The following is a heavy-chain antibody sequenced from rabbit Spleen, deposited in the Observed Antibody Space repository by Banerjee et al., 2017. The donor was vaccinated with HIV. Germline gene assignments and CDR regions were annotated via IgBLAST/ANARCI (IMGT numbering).Heavy chain of an antibody. J-gene: IGHJ6*01. V-gene: IGHV1S40*01. CDR2: IDPVFGSA. CDR1: GFSFSSSDY. CDR3: ARGGGL. Sequence: LEESGGDLVKPGASLTLTCTASGFSFSSSDYMSWVRQAPGKGLEWIGYIDPVFGSAYYASWVNGRFSISRENTQNTVSLQLNSLTAADTATYFCARGGGLWGPGTLVTVS.